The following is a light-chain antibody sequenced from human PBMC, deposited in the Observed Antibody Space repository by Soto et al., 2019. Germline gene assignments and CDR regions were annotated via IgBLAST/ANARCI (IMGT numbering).Light chain of an antibody. V-gene: IGKV3-20*01. CDR1: QSVSSSY. CDR3: QQYGSSPT. J-gene: IGKJ1*01. Sequence: EIVLTQSPGTLSLSPGERATLSCRASQSVSSSYLAWYQQNPGQPPRLLIYGASSRATGIPDRFSGSGSGTDFTLTISRLEPEDFAVYYCQQYGSSPTFGQGTKVEIK. CDR2: GAS.